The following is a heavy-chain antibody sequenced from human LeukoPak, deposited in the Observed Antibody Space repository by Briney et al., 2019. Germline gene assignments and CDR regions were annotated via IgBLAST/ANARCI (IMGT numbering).Heavy chain of an antibody. D-gene: IGHD4-17*01. J-gene: IGHJ4*02. V-gene: IGHV3-30*01. CDR1: GYAFSDYA. CDR3: ARAGDYGDDN. CDR2: ISSDGSSK. Sequence: GGSLRLSCAASGYAFSDYAMYWVRQAPGKGLEWVAVISSDGSSKYYADSVEGRFPISRDNPKNTLYLQMNSLRAEDTAVYYCARAGDYGDDNWGQGTLDTVSS.